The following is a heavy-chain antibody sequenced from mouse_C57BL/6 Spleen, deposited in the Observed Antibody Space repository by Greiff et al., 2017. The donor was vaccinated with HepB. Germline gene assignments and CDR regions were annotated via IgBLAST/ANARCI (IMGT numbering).Heavy chain of an antibody. D-gene: IGHD1-1*01. Sequence: EVQLQQSGPELVKPGASVKISCKASGYTFTDYYMNWVKQSHGKSLEWIGDINPNNGGTSYNQKFKGKATLTVDKSSSTAYMELRSLTSEDSAVYYCARWGGRYGSSYPDYWGQGTTLTVSS. V-gene: IGHV1-26*01. CDR1: GYTFTDYY. J-gene: IGHJ2*01. CDR3: ARWGGRYGSSYPDY. CDR2: INPNNGGT.